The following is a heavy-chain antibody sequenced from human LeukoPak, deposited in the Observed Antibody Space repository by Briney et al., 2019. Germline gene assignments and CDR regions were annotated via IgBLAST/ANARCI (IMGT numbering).Heavy chain of an antibody. Sequence: GGSLRLSCAASGFTFSSYAMSWVRQAPGNGLDWVSAISGSCGSTYYADSVKGRFTISRDNSKNTLYLQMNSLRAEDTAVYYCAKDRMVRGAHNWFDPWGQGTLVTVSS. CDR2: ISGSCGST. CDR1: GFTFSSYA. V-gene: IGHV3-23*01. D-gene: IGHD3-10*01. CDR3: AKDRMVRGAHNWFDP. J-gene: IGHJ5*02.